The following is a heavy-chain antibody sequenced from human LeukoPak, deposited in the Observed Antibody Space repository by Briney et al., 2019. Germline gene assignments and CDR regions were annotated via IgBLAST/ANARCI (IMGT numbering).Heavy chain of an antibody. J-gene: IGHJ5*02. Sequence: AGGSLRLSCAASGFTFSGSAMHWVRQAPGKGPEWVAFTRFDDSYKAYGDSVKGRFTISRDNSKNTLYLQMDSLRSDDTAVYYCAKSSAGITWFDPWGQGTLVTVSS. CDR1: GFTFSGSA. CDR2: TRFDDSYK. V-gene: IGHV3-30*02. D-gene: IGHD1-1*01. CDR3: AKSSAGITWFDP.